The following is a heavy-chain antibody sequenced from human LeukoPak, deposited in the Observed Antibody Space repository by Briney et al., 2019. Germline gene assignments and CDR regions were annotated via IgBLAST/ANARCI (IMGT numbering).Heavy chain of an antibody. V-gene: IGHV3-23*01. D-gene: IGHD4-17*01. CDR2: ICGSGGST. Sequence: GGSLRLSCAASGFTFSSSGMSWVRQAPRKGLEWVSAICGSGGSTYYADSVKGRFSISRDNSKNTAYMQMNSLRDEDTAVYDCAKDRSWSVTRLFDYWGQGTLVSVSS. CDR1: GFTFSSSG. CDR3: AKDRSWSVTRLFDY. J-gene: IGHJ4*02.